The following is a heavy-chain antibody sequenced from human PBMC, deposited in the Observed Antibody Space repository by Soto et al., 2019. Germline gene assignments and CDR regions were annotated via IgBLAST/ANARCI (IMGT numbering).Heavy chain of an antibody. V-gene: IGHV3-23*01. J-gene: IGHJ5*02. CDR1: GFTFSSYA. Sequence: GGSLRLSCAASGFTFSSYAMSWVRQAPGKGLEWVSAISGSGGSTYYADSVKGRFTISRDNSKNTLYLQMNSLRAEDTAVYYCAKDRPLPAAIPLNWFDPWGQGTLVTVSS. D-gene: IGHD2-2*01. CDR2: ISGSGGST. CDR3: AKDRPLPAAIPLNWFDP.